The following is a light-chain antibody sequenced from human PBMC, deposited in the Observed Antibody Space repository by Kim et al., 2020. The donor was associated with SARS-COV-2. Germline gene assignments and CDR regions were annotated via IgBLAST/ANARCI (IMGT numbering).Light chain of an antibody. Sequence: DIVMTQSPLSLPVTPGEPASISCRSSQSLLHSNGNTYFEWYLQKPGQSPQLLIYLGSNRASGVPDRFSGSGSGTDFTLKISRVEAEFVGVYYCMQALQTPITFGKGSRLVIK. CDR2: LGS. CDR3: MQALQTPIT. CDR1: QSLLHSNGNTY. V-gene: IGKV2-28*01. J-gene: IGKJ5*01.